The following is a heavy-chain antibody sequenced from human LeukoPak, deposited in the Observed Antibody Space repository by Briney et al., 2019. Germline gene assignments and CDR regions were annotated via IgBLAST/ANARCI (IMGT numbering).Heavy chain of an antibody. Sequence: GESLKISCKGSGYSFTTYWIGWVRQMPGKGLEWMGIIYPGDSDTRYSPSFQGQVTISADKSISTAYLQWSSLKASDTAMYYCARRKYYDFWSGYYFDYWGQGTLVTVSS. J-gene: IGHJ4*02. CDR1: GYSFTTYW. V-gene: IGHV5-51*01. D-gene: IGHD3-3*01. CDR3: ARRKYYDFWSGYYFDY. CDR2: IYPGDSDT.